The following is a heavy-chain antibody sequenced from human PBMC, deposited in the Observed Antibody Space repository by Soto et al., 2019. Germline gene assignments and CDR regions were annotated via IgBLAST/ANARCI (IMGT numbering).Heavy chain of an antibody. D-gene: IGHD2-15*01. CDR2: IYYSGST. CDR3: AIDRRYCIVGSCYSGWGSDDYYYMDV. CDR1: GGSVSRGGYY. J-gene: IGHJ6*03. Sequence: QVQLQESGPGLVKPTQTLSLTCTVSGGSVSRGGYYWSWIRQHPGKGVEWIGYIYYSGSTYYNPSLKSRVTISVDTSKNQFSLKLSSVTAADTAVYYCAIDRRYCIVGSCYSGWGSDDYYYMDVWGKGTTVTVSS. V-gene: IGHV4-31*03.